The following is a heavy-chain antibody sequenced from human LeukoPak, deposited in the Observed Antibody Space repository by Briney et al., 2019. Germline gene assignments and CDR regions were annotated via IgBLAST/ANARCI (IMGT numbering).Heavy chain of an antibody. Sequence: PSETLSLTCAVSGYSISSGYYWGWIRQPPGKGLEWIGSIYHSGSTYYNPSLKSRVTISVDTSKNQFSLKLSSVTAADTAVYYCARGQQQLNWFDPWGQRTLVTVSS. CDR2: IYHSGST. V-gene: IGHV4-38-2*01. CDR3: ARGQQQLNWFDP. J-gene: IGHJ5*02. CDR1: GYSISSGYY. D-gene: IGHD6-13*01.